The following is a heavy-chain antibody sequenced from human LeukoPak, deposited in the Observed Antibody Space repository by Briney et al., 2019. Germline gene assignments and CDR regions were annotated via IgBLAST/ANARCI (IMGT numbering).Heavy chain of an antibody. V-gene: IGHV4-4*02. CDR3: ARDSTVVTPSGFDY. J-gene: IGHJ4*02. CDR1: GGSISSSNW. Sequence: SETLSLTCAVSGGSISSSNWWSWVRQPPGKGLEWIGEIYHSGSTNYNPSLKSRVTISVDTSKNQFCLRLYSVTAADTAVYYCARDSTVVTPSGFDYWGQGTLVTVSS. D-gene: IGHD4-23*01. CDR2: IYHSGST.